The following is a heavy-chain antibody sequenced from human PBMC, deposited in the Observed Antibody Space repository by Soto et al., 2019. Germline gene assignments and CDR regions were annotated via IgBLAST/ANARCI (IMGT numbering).Heavy chain of an antibody. CDR3: AAPSRGFSTWFAH. CDR1: GGSISSYY. D-gene: IGHD3-22*01. CDR2: IYYSGNT. V-gene: IGHV4-59*01. Sequence: QVQLQESGPGLVKPSETLSLTCTVSGGSISSYYWSWIRQPPGKGLEWIAYIYYSGNTNYNPPLKGRGTISVDTSKNQFSLKLSSVTAADTAVYYCAAPSRGFSTWFAHCGQGTLVTVSS. J-gene: IGHJ5*02.